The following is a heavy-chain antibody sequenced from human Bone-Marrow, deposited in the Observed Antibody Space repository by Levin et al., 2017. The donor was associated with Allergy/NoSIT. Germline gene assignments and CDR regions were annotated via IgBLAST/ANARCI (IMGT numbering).Heavy chain of an antibody. CDR1: GFTFSSYG. CDR3: AKDLASGGMDV. Sequence: GGSLRLSCAASGFTFSSYGMHWVRQAPGKGLEWVAVISYDGSNKYYADSVKGRFTISRDNSKNTLYLQMNSLRAEDTAVYYCAKDLASGGMDVWGQGTTVTVSS. CDR2: ISYDGSNK. D-gene: IGHD3-3*01. J-gene: IGHJ6*02. V-gene: IGHV3-30*18.